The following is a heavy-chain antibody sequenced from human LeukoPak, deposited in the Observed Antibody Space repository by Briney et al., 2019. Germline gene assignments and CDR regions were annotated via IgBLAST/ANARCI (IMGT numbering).Heavy chain of an antibody. CDR1: GGSISSYY. CDR3: ARDYCSGGSCYGIFDY. CDR2: IYYSGST. J-gene: IGHJ4*02. D-gene: IGHD2-15*01. Sequence: SETLSLTCTVSGGSISSYYWSWIRQPPGKGLEWIGYIYYSGSTNYNPSLKSRVTISVDTSKNQFSLKLSSVTAADTAVYYCARDYCSGGSCYGIFDYWGQGTLVTVS. V-gene: IGHV4-59*01.